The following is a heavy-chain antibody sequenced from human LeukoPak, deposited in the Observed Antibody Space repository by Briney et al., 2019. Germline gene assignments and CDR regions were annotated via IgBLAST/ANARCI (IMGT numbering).Heavy chain of an antibody. Sequence: QPGGSLRLSCAASGFTFSNHGMNWVRQAPGKGLEWVSGISPSGDIRYYADSVKGRFTISRDNSKNTLYLEVISLTAEDTAVYYCAKDDAWLRFGEWSQGTLVTVSS. CDR2: ISPSGDIR. V-gene: IGHV3-23*01. J-gene: IGHJ4*02. D-gene: IGHD3-10*01. CDR3: AKDDAWLRFGE. CDR1: GFTFSNHG.